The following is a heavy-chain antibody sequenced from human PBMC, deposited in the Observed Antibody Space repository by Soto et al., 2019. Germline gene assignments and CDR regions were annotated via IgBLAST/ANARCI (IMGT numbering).Heavy chain of an antibody. D-gene: IGHD3-10*01. J-gene: IGHJ4*02. Sequence: QVQLVQSGTEVKKPGASVKVSCKTSGYTFTTHYVHWVRQAPGQGLEWMGIINPSGGRTSYALKFQGRITMTSDTSTNTVYVELTSLRSEDTAIYFCARAGENSGSGTFSPPLRYYFNSWGQGTLVTVSS. CDR1: GYTFTTHY. V-gene: IGHV1-46*01. CDR3: ARAGENSGSGTFSPPLRYYFNS. CDR2: INPSGGRT.